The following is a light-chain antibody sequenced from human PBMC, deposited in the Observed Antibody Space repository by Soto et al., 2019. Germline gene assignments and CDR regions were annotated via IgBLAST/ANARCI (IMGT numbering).Light chain of an antibody. CDR1: SSNIGNNY. Sequence: QSERTQPPSVSAAPGQKVTISCSGSSSNIGNNYVSWYQQLPGTAPKLLIYDNNKRPSGIPDRFSGSKSGTSATLGITGLQTGDEADYYCGTWDSSLSAVVFGTGTKV. CDR2: DNN. V-gene: IGLV1-51*01. J-gene: IGLJ1*01. CDR3: GTWDSSLSAVV.